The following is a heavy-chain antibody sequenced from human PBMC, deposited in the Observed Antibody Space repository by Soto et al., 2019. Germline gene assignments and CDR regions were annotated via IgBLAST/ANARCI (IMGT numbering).Heavy chain of an antibody. CDR3: AKEVVMGLADY. CDR2: ISYDGSNK. CDR1: GFTFSSYG. D-gene: IGHD6-19*01. V-gene: IGHV3-30*18. Sequence: PGGSLRLSCAASGFTFSSYGMHWVRQAPGKGLEWVAVISYDGSNKYYADSVKGRFTISRDNSKNTLYLQMNSLRAEDTAVYYCAKEVVMGLADYWGQGTLVTVSS. J-gene: IGHJ4*02.